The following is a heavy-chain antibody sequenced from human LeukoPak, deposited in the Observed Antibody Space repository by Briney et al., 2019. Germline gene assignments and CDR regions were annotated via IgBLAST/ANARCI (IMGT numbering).Heavy chain of an antibody. Sequence: SETLSLTCAVYGGSFSGYYWSWIRQPPGKGLEWIGEINHSGSTNYNPSLKSRVTISVDTSKNQFSLKLSSVTAADTAVYYCARETNDYFDYWGQGTLVTVSS. CDR2: INHSGST. CDR1: GGSFSGYY. J-gene: IGHJ4*02. CDR3: ARETNDYFDY. V-gene: IGHV4-34*01.